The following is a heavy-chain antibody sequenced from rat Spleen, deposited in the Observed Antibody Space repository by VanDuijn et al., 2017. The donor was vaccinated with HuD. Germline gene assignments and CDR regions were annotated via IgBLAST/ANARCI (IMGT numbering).Heavy chain of an antibody. V-gene: IGHV2-15*01. CDR3: TRSYGGYTSNWFPY. D-gene: IGHD1-11*01. J-gene: IGHJ3*01. CDR2: MWYDGDT. CDR1: GFSLFSYA. Sequence: QVQLKESGPGLVQPSQTLSLTCTVSGFSLFSYAVSWVRQPSGKGPEWMGRMWYDGDTAYNSALRSRLSISRDTSKSQVFLRMNSLQTDDTAIYFCTRSYGGYTSNWFPYWGQGTLVTVSS.